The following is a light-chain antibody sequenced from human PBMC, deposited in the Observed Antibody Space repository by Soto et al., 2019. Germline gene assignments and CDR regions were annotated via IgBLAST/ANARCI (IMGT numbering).Light chain of an antibody. Sequence: DIPLTQSPSFLSASVGDRVTVTCRASQGISRYLAWYQQKPGQAPKLLIYAASTLQTGVPSRFSGSGSGTEFTLTISSLQPEDFATYYCQQVKSYPLTFGGGTKVEIK. CDR2: AAS. J-gene: IGKJ4*01. CDR3: QQVKSYPLT. V-gene: IGKV1-9*01. CDR1: QGISRY.